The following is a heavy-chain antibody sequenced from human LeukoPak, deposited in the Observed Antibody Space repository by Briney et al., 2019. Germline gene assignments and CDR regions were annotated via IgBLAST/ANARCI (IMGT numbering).Heavy chain of an antibody. CDR3: ARDQYCSGGSCLSHAFDI. J-gene: IGHJ3*02. V-gene: IGHV1-69*04. CDR1: GGTFSSYA. CDR2: IIPILGIA. Sequence: ASVKVSCKASGGTFSSYAISWVRQAPGQGLEWMGRIIPILGIANYAQKFQGRVTITADKSTSTAYMELSSLRSEDTAVYYCARDQYCSGGSCLSHAFDIWGQGTMVTVSS. D-gene: IGHD2-15*01.